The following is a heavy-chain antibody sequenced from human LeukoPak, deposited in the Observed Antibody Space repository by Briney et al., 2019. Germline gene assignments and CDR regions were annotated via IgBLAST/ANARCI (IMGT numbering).Heavy chain of an antibody. D-gene: IGHD2-15*01. Sequence: GGSLRLSCAASGFTFSSSGMHWVRQAPGKGLEWVAVILYNGSNKYYADSVKGRFTISRDNSKNTLYLQMNSLRVEDTAVFYCARAGGYCSGGSCYRGYSWFDPWGQGTLVTVSS. V-gene: IGHV3-33*01. CDR1: GFTFSSSG. CDR2: ILYNGSNK. CDR3: ARAGGYCSGGSCYRGYSWFDP. J-gene: IGHJ5*02.